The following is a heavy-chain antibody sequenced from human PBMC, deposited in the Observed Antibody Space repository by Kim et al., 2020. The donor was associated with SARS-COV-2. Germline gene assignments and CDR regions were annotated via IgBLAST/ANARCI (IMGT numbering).Heavy chain of an antibody. Sequence: SETLSLTCAVYGGSFSGYYWSWIRQPPGKGLEWIGEINHSGSTNYNPSLKSRVTISVDTSKNQFSLKLSSVTAADTAVYYCARRGLRFRNLNWFDPWGQGTLVTVSS. CDR2: INHSGST. J-gene: IGHJ5*02. CDR1: GGSFSGYY. V-gene: IGHV4-34*01. D-gene: IGHD3-3*01. CDR3: ARRGLRFRNLNWFDP.